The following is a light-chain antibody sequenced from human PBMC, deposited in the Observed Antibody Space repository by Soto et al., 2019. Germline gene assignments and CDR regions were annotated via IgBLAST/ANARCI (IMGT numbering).Light chain of an antibody. Sequence: EIVMTQSPATLSVSPGERATLSCRASQSVSSNLAWYQQKPGQAPRLLIYGASTRATGIPARFSGSGSGTEFTLTISSLQSEDFAVYYCSGGTLGQGTKLEIK. CDR3: SGGT. CDR1: QSVSSN. J-gene: IGKJ2*02. CDR2: GAS. V-gene: IGKV3-15*01.